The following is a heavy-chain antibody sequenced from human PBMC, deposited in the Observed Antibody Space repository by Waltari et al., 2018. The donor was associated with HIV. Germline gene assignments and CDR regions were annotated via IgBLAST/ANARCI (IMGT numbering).Heavy chain of an antibody. CDR1: RATFTGYY. D-gene: IGHD3-16*01. V-gene: IGHV4-34*01. J-gene: IGHJ6*02. Sequence: QVQLQERGAGQVKPTETLSLTCALHRATFTGYYWSWIRQTPGKGLEWIGEINHRGTSNYNPSIKSRVTMSIDTSKNQFSLKLTSVTAADTAVYYCARGPFYYDLGGAALVRSDYSYYYGLDAWGQGTTVTVS. CDR2: INHRGTS. CDR3: ARGPFYYDLGGAALVRSDYSYYYGLDA.